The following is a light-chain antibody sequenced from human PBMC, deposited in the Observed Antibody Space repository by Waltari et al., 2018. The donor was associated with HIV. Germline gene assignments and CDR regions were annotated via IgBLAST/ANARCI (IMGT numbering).Light chain of an antibody. CDR2: GAT. Sequence: VLKQSPASLALSPGDRATLFCRANETIMSKYLAWFQQRPGQAPRLLLYGATSRAAGTPGRFSGSGLGTDFTLTIDKLEPADFAVYFCHQYGLSPWTFGQGTRVDI. V-gene: IGKV3-20*01. CDR1: ETIMSKY. CDR3: HQYGLSPWT. J-gene: IGKJ1*01.